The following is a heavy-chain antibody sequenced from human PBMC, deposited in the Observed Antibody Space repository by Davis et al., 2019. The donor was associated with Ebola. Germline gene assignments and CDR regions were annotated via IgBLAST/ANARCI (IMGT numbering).Heavy chain of an antibody. CDR1: GFTFSSYW. Sequence: GESLKISCVGSGFTFSSYWMTWVRQAPGKGLEWLAKIKQDGSERHYVDSVRGRFTISRDNAKNSLYLQLNSLRADDTAVYYCARNGYYHGLDVWGQGTSVTVSS. J-gene: IGHJ6*02. CDR2: IKQDGSER. CDR3: ARNGYYHGLDV. V-gene: IGHV3-7*03.